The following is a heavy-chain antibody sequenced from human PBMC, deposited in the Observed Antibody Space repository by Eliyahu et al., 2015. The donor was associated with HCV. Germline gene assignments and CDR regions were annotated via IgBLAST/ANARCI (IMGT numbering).Heavy chain of an antibody. CDR1: GGTFSSYA. CDR3: ARDEGQWLVYFDY. CDR2: IIPILGIA. J-gene: IGHJ4*02. V-gene: IGHV1-69*04. Sequence: QVQLVQSGAEVKKPGSSVKVSCKASGGTFSSYAISWVRQAPGQGLEWMGRIIPILGIANYAQKFQGRVTITADKSTSTAYMELSSLRSEDTAVYYCARDEGQWLVYFDYWGQGTLVTVSS. D-gene: IGHD6-19*01.